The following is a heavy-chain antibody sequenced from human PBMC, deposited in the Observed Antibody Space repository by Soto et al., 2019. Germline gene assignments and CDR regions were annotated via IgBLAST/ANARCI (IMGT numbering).Heavy chain of an antibody. V-gene: IGHV3-23*01. Sequence: EEQLLESGGGLVQPGGSLRLSCAGSGFIFGNYAMSWVRQAPGKGLEWVSNLGGSGGDTYYADSVKGRFTVSRDNSKNTLSLQMTSQRHEERTLYYCAKCTGVGNCANGMWHPPQHGGQGPLGTVSS. CDR3: AKCTGVGNCANGMWHPPQH. CDR2: LGGSGGDT. CDR1: GFIFGNYA. D-gene: IGHD2-8*01. J-gene: IGHJ1*01.